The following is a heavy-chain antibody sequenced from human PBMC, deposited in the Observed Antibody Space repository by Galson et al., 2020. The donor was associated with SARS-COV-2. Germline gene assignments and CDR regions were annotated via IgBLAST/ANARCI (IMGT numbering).Heavy chain of an antibody. CDR3: ANTSYSSSPFDP. Sequence: GESLKISCTAATVNLPSYAMSGGRQAPGKGLEWIAVLYSDGRTHYADYVKGRFSIYRGQSKNTLYLQMNSLRAEDTARYYCANTSYSSSPFDPWGQGTLVTVSS. V-gene: IGHV3-23*03. D-gene: IGHD3-22*01. CDR1: TVNLPSYA. J-gene: IGHJ5*02. CDR2: LYSDGRT.